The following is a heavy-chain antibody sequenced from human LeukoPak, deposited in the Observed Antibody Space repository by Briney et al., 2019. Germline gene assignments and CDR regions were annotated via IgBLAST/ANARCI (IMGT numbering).Heavy chain of an antibody. CDR1: GFTFSSYW. CDR2: INSDGSST. CDR3: ARVVAVAAKDY. D-gene: IGHD6-19*01. V-gene: IGHV3-74*01. Sequence: GGSLRLSCAASGFTFSSYWMHWVRQAPGKGLVWVSRINSDGSSTSYADSVKGRFTISRDNAKNTLYLQMNSLRAEDTAVYYCARVVAVAAKDYWGQGTLVTVFS. J-gene: IGHJ4*02.